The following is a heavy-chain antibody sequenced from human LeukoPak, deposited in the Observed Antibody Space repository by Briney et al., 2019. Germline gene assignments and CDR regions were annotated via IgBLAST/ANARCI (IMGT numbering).Heavy chain of an antibody. Sequence: GGSLRLSCAASGFTFSTYWMSWVRQAPGKGLEWVANIKEDGSEKSYVDSVRGRFTISRDNAKNSLYLQMNSLRAEDTAVYYCARDTPCGGDCSYFDYWGQGTLVTVSS. CDR2: IKEDGSEK. CDR3: ARDTPCGGDCSYFDY. D-gene: IGHD2-21*01. J-gene: IGHJ4*02. V-gene: IGHV3-7*03. CDR1: GFTFSTYW.